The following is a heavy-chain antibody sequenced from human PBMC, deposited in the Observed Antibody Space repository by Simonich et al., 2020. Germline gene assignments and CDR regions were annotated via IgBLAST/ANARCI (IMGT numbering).Heavy chain of an antibody. J-gene: IGHJ3*02. V-gene: IGHV2-5*02. CDR1: GFTLSTSGVG. Sequence: QITLKESGPTLVKPTQTLTLTCTFSGFTLSTSGVGVGWIRQPPGKALEWLALIYWDDDKRYSPSLKSRLTITKDTSKNQVVLTMTNMDPVDTATYHCAHKLSGWFGERDAFDIWGQGTMVTVSS. D-gene: IGHD3-10*01. CDR3: AHKLSGWFGERDAFDI. CDR2: IYWDDDK.